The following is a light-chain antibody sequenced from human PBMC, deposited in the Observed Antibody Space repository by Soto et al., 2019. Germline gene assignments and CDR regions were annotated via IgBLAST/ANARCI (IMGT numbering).Light chain of an antibody. CDR1: QSVSSSY. CDR3: QQYDSSPRT. Sequence: ESVLTQSPDTLSLSPGERATLSCRASQSVSSSYLAWYQQKPGQPHRLLIYGAFSRAAGVPDRFSGSGSGPDFTLTISRLEPEDFSVYYCQQYDSSPRTFGQGTKVEIK. CDR2: GAF. V-gene: IGKV3-20*01. J-gene: IGKJ1*01.